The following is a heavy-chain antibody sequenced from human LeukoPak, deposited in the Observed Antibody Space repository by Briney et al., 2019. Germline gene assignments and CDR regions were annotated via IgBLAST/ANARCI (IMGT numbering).Heavy chain of an antibody. CDR1: GFTFSSYS. Sequence: PGGSLRLSCAASGFTFSSYSMNWVRQAPGKGLEWVSSISSSSSYIYYADSVKGRFTISGDNAKNSLYLQMNSLRAEDTAVYYCARSIVATEHAFDIWGQGTMVTVSS. D-gene: IGHD5-12*01. V-gene: IGHV3-21*01. CDR3: ARSIVATEHAFDI. CDR2: ISSSSSYI. J-gene: IGHJ3*02.